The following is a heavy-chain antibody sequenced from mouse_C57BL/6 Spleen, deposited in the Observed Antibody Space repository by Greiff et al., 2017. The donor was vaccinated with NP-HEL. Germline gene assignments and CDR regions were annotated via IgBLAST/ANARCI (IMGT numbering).Heavy chain of an antibody. J-gene: IGHJ4*01. D-gene: IGHD2-2*01. CDR2: IWRGGST. CDR3: AKNIWGYDGSMDY. V-gene: IGHV2-5*01. CDR1: GFSLTSYG. Sequence: VMLVESGPGLVQPSQSLSITCTVSGFSLTSYGVHWVRQSPGKGLEWLGVIWRGGSTDYNAAFMSRLSITKDNSKSQVFFKMNSLQADDTAIYYCAKNIWGYDGSMDYWGQGTSVTVSS.